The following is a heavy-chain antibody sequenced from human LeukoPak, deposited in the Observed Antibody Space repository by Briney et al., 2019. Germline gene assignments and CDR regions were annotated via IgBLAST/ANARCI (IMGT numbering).Heavy chain of an antibody. CDR2: IYPGDSDT. J-gene: IGHJ5*02. D-gene: IGHD3-22*01. CDR3: ARTYYYDSSGYLNWFDP. Sequence: GESLKISCKGSGYSFTSYWIGWVRQMPGKGLEWMGIIYPGDSDTRYSPSFQGQVTISADKSISTAYLQWSSLRASDTAMYYCARTYYYDSSGYLNWFDPWGQGTLVTVSS. V-gene: IGHV5-51*01. CDR1: GYSFTSYW.